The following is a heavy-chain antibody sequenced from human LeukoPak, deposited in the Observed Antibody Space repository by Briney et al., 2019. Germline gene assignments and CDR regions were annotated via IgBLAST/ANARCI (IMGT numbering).Heavy chain of an antibody. J-gene: IGHJ4*02. CDR3: ARALCGYSYGYDY. CDR2: IDWDDDK. CDR1: GFSLSTSGMC. V-gene: IGHV2-70*11. Sequence: GPALVKPTQTLTLTCTLSGFSLSTSGMCVSWIRQPPGKALEWLARIDWDDDKYYSTSLKTRLTISKDTSKNQVVLTMTNMDPVDTATYYCARALCGYSYGYDYWGQGTLVTVSS. D-gene: IGHD5-18*01.